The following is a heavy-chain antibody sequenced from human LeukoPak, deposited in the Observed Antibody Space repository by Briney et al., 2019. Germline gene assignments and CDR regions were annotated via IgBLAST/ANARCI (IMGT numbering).Heavy chain of an antibody. V-gene: IGHV3-15*01. CDR2: IKSKTDGGTT. D-gene: IGHD3-22*01. Sequence: GGSLRLSCAASGFTFSNAWMSWVRQAPGKGLEWVGRIKSKTDGGTTDYAAPVKGRFTISRDDSKNTLYLQMNSLKTEDTAVYYCTTDYLLLPPWFDPWGQGTLVTVSS. CDR1: GFTFSNAW. CDR3: TTDYLLLPPWFDP. J-gene: IGHJ5*02.